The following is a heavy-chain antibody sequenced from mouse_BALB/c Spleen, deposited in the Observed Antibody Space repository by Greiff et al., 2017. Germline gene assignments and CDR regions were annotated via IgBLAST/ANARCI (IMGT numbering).Heavy chain of an antibody. CDR1: GFTFNTYA. CDR3: VRHGDGNYAFAY. V-gene: IGHV10-1*02. D-gene: IGHD2-1*01. J-gene: IGHJ3*01. Sequence: EVKLVESGGGLVQPKGSLKLSCAASGFTFNTYAMNWVRQAPGKGLEWVARIRSKSNNYATYYADSVKDRFTISRDDSQSMLYLQMNNLKTEDTAMYYCVRHGDGNYAFAYWGQGTLVTVSA. CDR2: IRSKSNNYAT.